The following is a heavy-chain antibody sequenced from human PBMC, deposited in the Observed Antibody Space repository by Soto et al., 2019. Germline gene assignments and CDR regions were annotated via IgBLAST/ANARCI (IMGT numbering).Heavy chain of an antibody. CDR2: INTGNGNT. CDR1: GYPFTRYA. D-gene: IGHD3-10*01. V-gene: IGHV1-3*04. Sequence: ASVKVSCKASGYPFTRYAMHWVRQAPGQSLEWMGWINTGNGNTIYSQKVQGRVTITRDTSASTVYMELSSLRSEDTAVYYCAAVRPAHGYGMDVWGQGTTVTVSS. J-gene: IGHJ6*02. CDR3: AAVRPAHGYGMDV.